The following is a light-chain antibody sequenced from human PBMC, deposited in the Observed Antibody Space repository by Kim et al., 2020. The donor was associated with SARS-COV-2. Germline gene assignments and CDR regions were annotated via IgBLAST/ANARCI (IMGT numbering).Light chain of an antibody. CDR2: ASS. V-gene: IGKV1-27*01. Sequence: ASVGDRVTITCLASQGISNYLAWYQQKPVKVPKLLIYASSTLQSGVPSRFSGSGSGTDFTLTISSLQPEDVATYYCQKYNSAPRTFGGGTKVDIK. CDR3: QKYNSAPRT. J-gene: IGKJ4*01. CDR1: QGISNY.